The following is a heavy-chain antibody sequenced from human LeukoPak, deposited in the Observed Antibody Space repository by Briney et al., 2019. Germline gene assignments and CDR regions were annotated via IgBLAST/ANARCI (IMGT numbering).Heavy chain of an antibody. D-gene: IGHD3-10*01. J-gene: IGHJ4*02. CDR2: IIPIFGTA. CDR3: ARANRITMVRYFDY. CDR1: GGTFISYA. Sequence: SVKVSCKASGGTFISYAISWVRQAPGQGLEWMGGIIPIFGTANYAQKFQGRVTITADKSTSTAYMELSSLRSEDTAVYYCARANRITMVRYFDYWGQGTLVTVSS. V-gene: IGHV1-69*06.